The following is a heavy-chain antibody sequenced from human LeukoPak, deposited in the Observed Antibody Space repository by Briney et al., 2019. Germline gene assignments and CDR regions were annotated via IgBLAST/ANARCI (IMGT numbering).Heavy chain of an antibody. J-gene: IGHJ4*02. CDR2: ISWDGGST. Sequence: GGSLRLSCAASGLTFSNAWMSWVRQAPGKGLEWVSLISWDGGSTYYADSVKGRFTISRDNSKNSLYLQMNSLRAEDTALYYCAKGGYYDSSGYLTGDYWGQGTLVTVSS. CDR1: GLTFSNAW. CDR3: AKGGYYDSSGYLTGDY. V-gene: IGHV3-43D*03. D-gene: IGHD3-22*01.